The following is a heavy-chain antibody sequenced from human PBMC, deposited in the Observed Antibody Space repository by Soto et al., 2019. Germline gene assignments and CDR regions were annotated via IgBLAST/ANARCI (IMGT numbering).Heavy chain of an antibody. V-gene: IGHV4-34*01. J-gene: IGHJ4*02. CDR1: GGSFSGYY. CDR2: INHSGST. CDR3: ASLVVLGY. Sequence: PSETLSLTCAVYGGSFSGYYWSWIRQPPGKGLEWMGEINHSGSTNYNPSLKSRVTISVDTSKDQFSLKLSSVTAADTAVYYCASLVVLGYWGQGTLVTVSS. D-gene: IGHD2-15*01.